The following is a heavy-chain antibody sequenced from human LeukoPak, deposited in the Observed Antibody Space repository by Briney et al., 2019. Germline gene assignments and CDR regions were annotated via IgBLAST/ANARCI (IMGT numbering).Heavy chain of an antibody. V-gene: IGHV3-74*01. J-gene: IGHJ2*01. CDR3: ARGAYSGSYYRAWYFDL. CDR1: GFTFSSYW. CDR2: INSDGSST. D-gene: IGHD1-26*01. Sequence: GGSLRLSCAASGFTFSSYWMHWVRQAPGKGLVWVSRINSDGSSTSYADSVKGRFTISRDNAKNTLYLQMNSLRAEDTAVYYCARGAYSGSYYRAWYFDLWGRGTLVTVSS.